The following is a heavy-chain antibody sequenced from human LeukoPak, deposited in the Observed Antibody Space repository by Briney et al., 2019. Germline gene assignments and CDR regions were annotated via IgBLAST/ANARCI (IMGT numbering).Heavy chain of an antibody. Sequence: ASVKVSCKASGGTFSTYSINWVRQAPGQGLEWIRGIIPVFGTTNYIQKFQDRVTITTDESTSTAYMELRGLKSEDTAIYYCARGKDTVTATYLEHWGQGTLVTVSS. V-gene: IGHV1-69*05. CDR1: GGTFSTYS. CDR3: ARGKDTVTATYLEH. J-gene: IGHJ4*02. CDR2: IIPVFGTT. D-gene: IGHD2-21*02.